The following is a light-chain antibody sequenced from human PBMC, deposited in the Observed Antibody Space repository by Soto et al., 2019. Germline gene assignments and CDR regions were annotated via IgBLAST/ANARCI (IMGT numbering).Light chain of an antibody. CDR3: QQHGSSPLT. J-gene: IGKJ4*01. Sequence: EIVMTQSPGTLYVSPGERATLSCRASQSVSSSYLAWYQQKPGQAPRLLIYGASSRATGIPDRFSGSGSGTDFTLTICRLEPEDFAVYYCQQHGSSPLTFGGGTKVDI. V-gene: IGKV3-20*01. CDR2: GAS. CDR1: QSVSSSY.